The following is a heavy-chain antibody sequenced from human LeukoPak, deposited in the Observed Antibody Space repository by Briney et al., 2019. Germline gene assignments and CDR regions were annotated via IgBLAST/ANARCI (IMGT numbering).Heavy chain of an antibody. CDR3: ARTLPTGTAAGTFDY. J-gene: IGHJ4*02. CDR1: GGSISSGSYY. D-gene: IGHD6-13*01. Sequence: PSQTLSLTCTVSGGSISSGSYYWSWIRQPAGKGLEWIGRIYTSGSTNYNPSLKSRVTISVDTSKNQFSLELSSVTAADTAVYYCARTLPTGTAAGTFDYWGQGTLVTVSS. V-gene: IGHV4-61*02. CDR2: IYTSGST.